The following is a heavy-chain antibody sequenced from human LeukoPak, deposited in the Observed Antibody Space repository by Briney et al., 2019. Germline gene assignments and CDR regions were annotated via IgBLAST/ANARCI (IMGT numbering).Heavy chain of an antibody. Sequence: SETLSLTCTVSGGSISSGDYYWSWLRQPPGKGLEWIGYIYYSGSTYYNPSLKSRVTISVDTSKNQFSLKLSPVTAADTAVYYCARDGSSSWYFDYWGQGTLVTVSS. CDR2: IYYSGST. J-gene: IGHJ4*02. CDR1: GGSISSGDYY. D-gene: IGHD6-13*01. V-gene: IGHV4-30-4*01. CDR3: ARDGSSSWYFDY.